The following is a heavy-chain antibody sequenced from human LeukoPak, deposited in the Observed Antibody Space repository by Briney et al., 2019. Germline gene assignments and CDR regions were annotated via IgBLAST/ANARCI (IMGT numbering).Heavy chain of an antibody. J-gene: IGHJ3*02. Sequence: GGSLRLSCTASGFTFGDYAMSWVRQAPGKGLEWVGFIRSKAYGGTTEYAASVKGRFTISRDDSKSIAYPQMNSLKTEDTAVYYCTRAQRDYDFWSGRADAFDIWGQGTMVTVSS. CDR3: TRAQRDYDFWSGRADAFDI. CDR1: GFTFGDYA. D-gene: IGHD3-3*01. V-gene: IGHV3-49*04. CDR2: IRSKAYGGTT.